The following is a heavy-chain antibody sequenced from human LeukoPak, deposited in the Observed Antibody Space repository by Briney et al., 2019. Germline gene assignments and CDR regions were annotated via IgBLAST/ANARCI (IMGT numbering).Heavy chain of an antibody. V-gene: IGHV3-30*02. CDR1: GFTFNNYW. CDR2: IRYDGSNK. D-gene: IGHD6-13*01. Sequence: PGGSLRLSCAASGFTFNNYWMHWVRQAPGKGLEWVAFIRYDGSNKYYADSVKGRFTISRDNSKNTLYLQMNSLRAEDTAVYYCAKDWLYSSSWYVPYFDYWGQGTLVTVSS. J-gene: IGHJ4*02. CDR3: AKDWLYSSSWYVPYFDY.